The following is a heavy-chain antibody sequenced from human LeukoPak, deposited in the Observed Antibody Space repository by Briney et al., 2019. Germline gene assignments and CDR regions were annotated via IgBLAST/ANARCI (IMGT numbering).Heavy chain of an antibody. V-gene: IGHV4-34*01. CDR2: INHSGST. CDR3: ARGPGGAGTY. J-gene: IGHJ4*02. Sequence: SETLSLTCAVYGGSFSGYYWSWIRQPPGKGLEWIGEINHSGSTNYNPSLKSRVTISVDTSKNQFSLKLSSVTAADTAVYYCARGPGGAGTYWGQGTLVTVSS. D-gene: IGHD6-13*01. CDR1: GGSFSGYY.